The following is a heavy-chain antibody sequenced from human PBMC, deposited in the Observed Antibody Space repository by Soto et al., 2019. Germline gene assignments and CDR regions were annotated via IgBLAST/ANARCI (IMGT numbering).Heavy chain of an antibody. J-gene: IGHJ4*02. V-gene: IGHV3-23*01. D-gene: IGHD5-12*01. Sequence: GGSLRLSCAASGFTFSSYAMSWVRQAPGKGLEWVSAISGSGGSTYYADSVKGRFTISRDNSNNTLYLQMNSLRAEDTAVYYCAKDQKGTRWLRLCFDYWGQGTLVTVSS. CDR2: ISGSGGST. CDR3: AKDQKGTRWLRLCFDY. CDR1: GFTFSSYA.